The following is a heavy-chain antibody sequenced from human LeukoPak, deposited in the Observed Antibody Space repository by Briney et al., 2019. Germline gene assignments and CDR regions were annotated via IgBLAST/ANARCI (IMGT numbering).Heavy chain of an antibody. CDR2: IYYSGST. Sequence: PSETLSLTCTVSGGSISSYYWSWIRQPPGKGLEWIGYIYYSGSTNYNPSLKSRVTISVDTSKNQFSLKLSSVTAADTAVYYCARGSHYYDSGGLFDYWGQGTLVTVSS. D-gene: IGHD3-22*01. J-gene: IGHJ4*02. CDR3: ARGSHYYDSGGLFDY. V-gene: IGHV4-59*01. CDR1: GGSISSYY.